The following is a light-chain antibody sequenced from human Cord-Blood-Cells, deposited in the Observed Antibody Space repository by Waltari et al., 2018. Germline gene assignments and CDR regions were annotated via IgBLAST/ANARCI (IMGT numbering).Light chain of an antibody. CDR1: QSISSW. CDR3: QQYNSYSYT. Sequence: DSQMTQSPSTLSASVGDRVTITCRASQSISSWLAWYQQKPGKAPKLLIYDASSLESGVPSRFSGSGSGTEFTLTISSLQPDDFATYDCQQYNSYSYTFGQGTKLESK. V-gene: IGKV1-5*01. J-gene: IGKJ2*01. CDR2: DAS.